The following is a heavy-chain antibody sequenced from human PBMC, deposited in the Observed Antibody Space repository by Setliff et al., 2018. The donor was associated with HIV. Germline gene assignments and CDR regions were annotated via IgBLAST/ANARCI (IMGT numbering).Heavy chain of an antibody. J-gene: IGHJ4*02. Sequence: SETLSLTCTVSGGSISSYYWSWIRQPAGKGLEWIGHIYISGSTNYNPSFNRRVTMSVDTSKNQFPLKLTSVTAAEPAVYYCARYSPRGYTLTGPYWGQGTLVTVSS. CDR3: ARYSPRGYTLTGPY. V-gene: IGHV4-4*07. CDR2: IYISGST. D-gene: IGHD6-25*01. CDR1: GGSISSYY.